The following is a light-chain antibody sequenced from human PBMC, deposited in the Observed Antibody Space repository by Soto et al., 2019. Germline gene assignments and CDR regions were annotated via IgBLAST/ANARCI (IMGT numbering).Light chain of an antibody. V-gene: IGLV1-40*01. CDR2: TNN. CDR1: SSNIGAGYD. Sequence: QSVLTQPPSVSGAPGQRVTISCTGSSSNIGAGYDVHWYLQLPGTAPKLLVYTNNNRPSGVPDRFSGSTSGTSASLAITGRQAADEADYYCQSYDNRLSAYVFGTGTKLTVL. CDR3: QSYDNRLSAYV. J-gene: IGLJ1*01.